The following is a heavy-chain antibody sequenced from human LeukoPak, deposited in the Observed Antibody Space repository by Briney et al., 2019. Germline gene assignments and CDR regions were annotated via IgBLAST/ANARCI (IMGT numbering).Heavy chain of an antibody. CDR3: AREGYYYYYGMDV. Sequence: GGSLRLSCAASGFTFSSYAMSWVRQAPGKGLEWVSAISGSGGSTYYADSVKGRFTISRDNAKNSLYLQMNSLRAEDTAVYYCAREGYYYYYGMDVWGQGTTVTVSS. J-gene: IGHJ6*02. V-gene: IGHV3-23*01. CDR1: GFTFSSYA. CDR2: ISGSGGST.